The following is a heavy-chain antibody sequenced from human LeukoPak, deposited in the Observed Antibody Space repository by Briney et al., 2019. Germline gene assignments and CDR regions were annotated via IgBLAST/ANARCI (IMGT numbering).Heavy chain of an antibody. D-gene: IGHD6-19*01. V-gene: IGHV3-23*01. J-gene: IGHJ3*01. Sequence: GGSLRLSCTASGFTFSNYAMNWVRQAPGKGLEWDSGISGSGARTYFAVSVKGRFTISRDNSRNTQYLQMNILRAEDTAVYYCAKGTVTLAGDDAFDVWGQGTMVTVSS. CDR2: ISGSGART. CDR3: AKGTVTLAGDDAFDV. CDR1: GFTFSNYA.